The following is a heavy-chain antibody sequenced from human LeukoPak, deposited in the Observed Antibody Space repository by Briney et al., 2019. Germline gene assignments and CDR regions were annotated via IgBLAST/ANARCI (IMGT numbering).Heavy chain of an antibody. J-gene: IGHJ4*02. CDR2: VFPILCKA. V-gene: IGHV1-69*02. D-gene: IGHD1-26*01. Sequence: SENVSCQPSGGTLSSYTISWVRQAPGQGREWIGRVFPILCKANYAQKFQGKVTITADKSTSTAYMELSSLRSEDTAVYYCASPKAVGAIFDYWGQGTLVTVSS. CDR3: ASPKAVGAIFDY. CDR1: GGTLSSYT.